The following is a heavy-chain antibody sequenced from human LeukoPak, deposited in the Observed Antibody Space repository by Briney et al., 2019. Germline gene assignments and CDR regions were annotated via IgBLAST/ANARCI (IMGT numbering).Heavy chain of an antibody. J-gene: IGHJ4*02. Sequence: SSETLSLTCTVSGGSITSSNYNWGWIRQPPGKGLEWIGSIYYSGSTYYNPSLKSRVTISEDTSKNQFSLKMRSVTAADTAVYYCARRPLEGDYDSSGYHFDYWGQGTLVTVS. CDR3: ARRPLEGDYDSSGYHFDY. V-gene: IGHV4-39*01. D-gene: IGHD3-22*01. CDR1: GGSITSSNYN. CDR2: IYYSGST.